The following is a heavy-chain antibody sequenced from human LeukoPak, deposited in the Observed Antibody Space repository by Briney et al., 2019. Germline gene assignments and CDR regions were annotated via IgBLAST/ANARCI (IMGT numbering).Heavy chain of an antibody. V-gene: IGHV1-2*02. CDR1: GYTFTGYY. CDR3: ARVGWLQLSGYYYYYMDV. D-gene: IGHD5-24*01. CDR2: INPNSGGT. J-gene: IGHJ6*03. Sequence: PGASVKVSCKASGYTFTGYYMHWVRQAPGQGLEWMGWINPNSGGTNYAQKFQGRVTMTRDTSISTAYIELSRLRSDDTAVYYCARVGWLQLSGYYYYYMDVWGKGTTVTVSS.